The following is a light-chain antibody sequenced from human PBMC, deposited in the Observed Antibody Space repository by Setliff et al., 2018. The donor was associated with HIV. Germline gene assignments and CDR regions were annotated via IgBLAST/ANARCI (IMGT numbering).Light chain of an antibody. CDR1: NNDVGGYNC. CDR3: SSYTTSNTVV. CDR2: EVT. J-gene: IGLJ2*01. Sequence: QSALTQPASVSGSPGQSITISCSGTNNDVGGYNCVSWYQQHPGKAPKLLIYEVTDRPAGVSNRFSGSKSGRTASLTISGLQADDEAYYYCSSYTTSNTVVFGGGTK. V-gene: IGLV2-14*01.